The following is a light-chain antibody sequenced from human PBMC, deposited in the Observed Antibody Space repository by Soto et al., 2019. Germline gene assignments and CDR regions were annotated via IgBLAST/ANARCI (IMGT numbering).Light chain of an antibody. CDR3: QQYVRSPPLT. CDR1: QTVSSNY. V-gene: IGKV3-20*01. J-gene: IGKJ4*01. CDR2: GTS. Sequence: ESVLTQSPGTLSLSPGKRATLSCRAGQTVSSNYLAWYQQKPGQAPRLLIYGTSSRATGISDRFSGSGSGTDFTLTIPRLEPEDFAVYYCQQYVRSPPLTFGGGTKVDIK.